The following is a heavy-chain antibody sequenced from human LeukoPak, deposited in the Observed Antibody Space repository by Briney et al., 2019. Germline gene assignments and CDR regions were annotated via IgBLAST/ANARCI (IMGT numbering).Heavy chain of an antibody. CDR2: IIPILGTA. Sequence: SVTVSCKASGGTFSSYAISWVRQAPGQGLEWMGGIIPILGTANYAQKFQGRVTITTDESTSTAYMELSSLRSEDTAVYYCARSWLSANYYYYYMDVWGKGTTVTVSS. D-gene: IGHD5-24*01. CDR1: GGTFSSYA. J-gene: IGHJ6*03. CDR3: ARSWLSANYYYYYMDV. V-gene: IGHV1-69*05.